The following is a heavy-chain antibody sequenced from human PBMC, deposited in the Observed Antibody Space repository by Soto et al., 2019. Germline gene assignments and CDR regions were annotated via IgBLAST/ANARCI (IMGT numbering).Heavy chain of an antibody. CDR3: TRYGGIH. Sequence: PGGSLRLSCVASGFTFSSYAMHWVRQAPGKGLEWVAILSYDGTYKLYADSVKGRFTISRDISKNTLYLQMNSLRAEDTAVYYCTRYGGIHWGQGTLVSVSS. V-gene: IGHV3-30*03. J-gene: IGHJ4*02. CDR2: LSYDGTYK. CDR1: GFTFSSYA. D-gene: IGHD2-15*01.